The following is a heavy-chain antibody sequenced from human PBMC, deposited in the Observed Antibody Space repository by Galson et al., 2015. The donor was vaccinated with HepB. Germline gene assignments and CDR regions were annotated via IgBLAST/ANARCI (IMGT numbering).Heavy chain of an antibody. CDR2: ISGSGGST. J-gene: IGHJ4*02. CDR1: GFTFSSYP. V-gene: IGHV3-23*01. Sequence: SLRLSCAASGFTFSSYPMSWVRQAPGEGLEWVSAISGSGGSTYYADSVKGRFTISRDNSKNTLYLQMNSLRAEDTAVYYCTKDHGVEYSSWWYGLFDYWGQGTLVTVSS. CDR3: TKDHGVEYSSWWYGLFDY. D-gene: IGHD6-13*01.